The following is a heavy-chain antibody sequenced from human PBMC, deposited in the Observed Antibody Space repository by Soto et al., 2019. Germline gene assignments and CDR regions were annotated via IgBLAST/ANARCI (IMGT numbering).Heavy chain of an antibody. D-gene: IGHD3-22*01. CDR3: AKSSGTSFPQSRVFDF. CDR2: IAFDGNDK. V-gene: IGHV3-30*04. J-gene: IGHJ4*02. Sequence: GSLRLSCAASGFTFRSYVMNWVRQAPGKGLEWVALIAFDGNDKYYADSVKGRFTIARDNSKHTLYLQMNSLTAEDTAVYYCAKSSGTSFPQSRVFDFWGQGALVTVSS. CDR1: GFTFRSYV.